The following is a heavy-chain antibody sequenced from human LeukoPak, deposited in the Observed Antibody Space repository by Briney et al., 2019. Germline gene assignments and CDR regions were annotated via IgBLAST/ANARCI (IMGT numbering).Heavy chain of an antibody. D-gene: IGHD3-22*01. V-gene: IGHV1-18*01. CDR2: ISAYNGNT. Sequence: ASVKVSCKASGGTFSSYAISWVRQAPGQGLEWMGWISAYNGNTNYAQKLQGRVTMTTDTSTSTAYMELRSLRSDDTAVYYCARDSGYDSSGYRLYYYYGMDVWGQGTTVTVSS. CDR1: GGTFSSYA. J-gene: IGHJ6*02. CDR3: ARDSGYDSSGYRLYYYYGMDV.